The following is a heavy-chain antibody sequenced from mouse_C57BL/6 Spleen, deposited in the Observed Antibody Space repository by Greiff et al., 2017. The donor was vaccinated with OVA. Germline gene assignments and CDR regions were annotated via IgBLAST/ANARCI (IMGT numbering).Heavy chain of an antibody. CDR1: GYTFTSYW. CDR2: IHPNSGST. D-gene: IGHD2-3*01. CDR3: ARSEGDDDSWFAY. J-gene: IGHJ3*01. V-gene: IGHV1-64*01. Sequence: QVQLQQSGAELVKPGASVKLSCKASGYTFTSYWMHWVKQRPGQGLEWIGMIHPNSGSTNYNQKFKSKATLTVDKSSSTAYMELRSLTSEDSAVYYCARSEGDDDSWFAYWGQGTLVTVSA.